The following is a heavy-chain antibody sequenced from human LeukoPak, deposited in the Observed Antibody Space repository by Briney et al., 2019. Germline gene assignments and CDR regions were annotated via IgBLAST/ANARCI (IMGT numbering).Heavy chain of an antibody. Sequence: GASVKVSCTASGYTFTSNYIHCVRQAPGQGLEWMGMIYPRDGSTSYAQKFQGRVTVTRDTSTSTVHMELSGLRSEDTAVYYCARDQEGFDYWGQGTLVTVSS. V-gene: IGHV1-46*01. CDR3: ARDQEGFDY. J-gene: IGHJ4*02. CDR2: IYPRDGST. CDR1: GYTFTSNY.